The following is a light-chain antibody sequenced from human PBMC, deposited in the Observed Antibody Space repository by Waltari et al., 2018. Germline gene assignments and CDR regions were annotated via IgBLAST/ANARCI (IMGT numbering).Light chain of an antibody. CDR1: QSVSTY. Sequence: EIVLTPSPGTLSLSPGQRATLSCRASQSVSTYLAWYQEKPGQAPRLLIYDSSPRATGIPDRFSGSGSGTDFSLTISRLESEDFAVYYCQKYGTLPATFGQGTKVEI. CDR3: QKYGTLPAT. J-gene: IGKJ1*01. V-gene: IGKV3-20*01. CDR2: DSS.